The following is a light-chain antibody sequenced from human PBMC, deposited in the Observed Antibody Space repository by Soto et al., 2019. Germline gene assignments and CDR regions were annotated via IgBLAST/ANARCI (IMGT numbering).Light chain of an antibody. V-gene: IGKV3-15*01. CDR3: QQYSDWPRT. J-gene: IGKJ1*01. CDR2: AAS. Sequence: EIVMTQSPATLSVCPGERATLSCRASQSVSSSLAWYQQKPGQAPRLLIYAASTRATGTPARFSGSGSGTDFTLSISSLQSEDFAVYYCQQYSDWPRTFGQGTKVDIK. CDR1: QSVSSS.